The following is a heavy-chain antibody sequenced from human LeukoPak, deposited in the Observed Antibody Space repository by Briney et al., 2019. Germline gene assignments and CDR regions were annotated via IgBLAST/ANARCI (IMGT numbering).Heavy chain of an antibody. V-gene: IGHV4-31*03. CDR3: ARDRWDYYDSSGSLDY. J-gene: IGHJ4*02. CDR1: GGSISSGGYY. D-gene: IGHD3-22*01. Sequence: SETLSLTCTVSGGSISSGGYYWSWIRQHPGKGLEWIGYIYYSGSTYYNPSLKSRVTISVDTSKNQFSLKLSSVTAADTAVYYCARDRWDYYDSSGSLDYWGQGTLVTVSS. CDR2: IYYSGST.